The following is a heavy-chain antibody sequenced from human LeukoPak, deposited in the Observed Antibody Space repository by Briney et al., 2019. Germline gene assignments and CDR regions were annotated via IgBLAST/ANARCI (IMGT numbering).Heavy chain of an antibody. CDR2: ISGSGSDT. CDR1: GFTFSFYA. V-gene: IGHV3-23*01. D-gene: IGHD1-26*01. Sequence: PGGSLRLSCAASGFTFSFYAMSWVRQAPGKGLEWVSTISGSGSDTSYADSVKGRFTISRDSSKNTLYLQMNSLRAEDTAVYYCAKDLRSSADSKMGAADYWGQGTLVTVSS. J-gene: IGHJ4*02. CDR3: AKDLRSSADSKMGAADY.